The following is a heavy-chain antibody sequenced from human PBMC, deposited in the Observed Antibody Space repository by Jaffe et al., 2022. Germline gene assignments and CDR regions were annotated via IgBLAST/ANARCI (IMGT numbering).Heavy chain of an antibody. CDR2: IYHSGST. CDR3: ARATMVRGVIPLTWFDP. V-gene: IGHV4-38-2*01. CDR1: GYSISSGYY. Sequence: QVQLQESGPGLVKPSETLSLTCAVSGYSISSGYYWGWIRQPPGKGLEWIGSIYHSGSTYYNPSLKSRVTISVDTSKNQFSLKLSSVTAADTAVYYCARATMVRGVIPLTWFDPWGQGTLVTVSS. J-gene: IGHJ5*02. D-gene: IGHD3-10*01.